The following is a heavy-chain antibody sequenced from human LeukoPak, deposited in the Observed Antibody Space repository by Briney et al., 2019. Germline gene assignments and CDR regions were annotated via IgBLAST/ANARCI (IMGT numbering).Heavy chain of an antibody. CDR3: ARESLTMVRGVYAFDI. CDR2: ISYDGSNK. Sequence: GRSLRLSCAASGFTFSSYAMHWVRQAPGKGLEWVAVISYDGSNKYYADSVKGRFTISRDNSKNTLYLQMNSLRAEDTAVYYCARESLTMVRGVYAFDIWGQGTMVTVSS. D-gene: IGHD3-10*01. V-gene: IGHV3-30-3*01. J-gene: IGHJ3*02. CDR1: GFTFSSYA.